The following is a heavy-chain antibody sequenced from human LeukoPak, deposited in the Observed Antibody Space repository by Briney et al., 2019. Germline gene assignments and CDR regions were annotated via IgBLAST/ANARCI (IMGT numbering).Heavy chain of an antibody. CDR1: GFTFSSYW. CDR3: ATAGNYRFDY. J-gene: IGHJ4*02. Sequence: GRSLRLSCAASGFTFSSYWVHWVRQAPGGGLVWVSRINPDGGTTNYADSMKGRFTISRDNAKNTLYLQMNSLRAEDTAVYYCATAGNYRFDYWGQGTLVTVSS. D-gene: IGHD1-7*01. CDR2: INPDGGTT. V-gene: IGHV3-74*01.